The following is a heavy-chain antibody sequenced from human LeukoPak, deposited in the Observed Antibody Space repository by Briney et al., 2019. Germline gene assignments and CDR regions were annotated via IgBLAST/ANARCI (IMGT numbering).Heavy chain of an antibody. Sequence: PGGSLRLSCAASGFTFDSSEMNCVRQAPGKGLEWLSYISTSGSAMYYADSVRGRFTISRDNAKNSLYLQMNSLRPEDTAVYYCARARIDYWGQGTLVTVSS. CDR2: ISTSGSAM. J-gene: IGHJ4*02. D-gene: IGHD1-14*01. V-gene: IGHV3-48*03. CDR3: ARARIDY. CDR1: GFTFDSSE.